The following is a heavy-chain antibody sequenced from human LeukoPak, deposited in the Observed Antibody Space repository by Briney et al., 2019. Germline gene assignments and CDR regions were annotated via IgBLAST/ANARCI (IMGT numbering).Heavy chain of an antibody. CDR2: ISGSGGST. V-gene: IGHV3-23*01. CDR3: AKDQGVDTSPYFDY. D-gene: IGHD5-18*01. J-gene: IGHJ4*02. Sequence: PGGSLRLSCAASGFTFSSYAMSWVRQAPGKGLEWASAISGSGGSTYYADSVKGRFTISRDNSKNTLYLQMNSLRAEDTAVYYCAKDQGVDTSPYFDYWGQGTLVTVSS. CDR1: GFTFSSYA.